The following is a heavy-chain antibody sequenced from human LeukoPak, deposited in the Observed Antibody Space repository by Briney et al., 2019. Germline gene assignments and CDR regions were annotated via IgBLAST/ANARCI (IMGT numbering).Heavy chain of an antibody. J-gene: IGHJ5*02. CDR3: ARNRDYDSFDP. Sequence: PSETLSLTCTVSGGSISSSSYYWGWIRQAPGRGLEWVSAIAGNGGSTYYADSVKGRFTISRDNFKSTLYLQMNSLRAEDTAVYYCARNRDYDSFDPWGQGTLVTVSS. CDR2: IAGNGGST. D-gene: IGHD5-12*01. CDR1: GGSISSSSYY. V-gene: IGHV3-23*01.